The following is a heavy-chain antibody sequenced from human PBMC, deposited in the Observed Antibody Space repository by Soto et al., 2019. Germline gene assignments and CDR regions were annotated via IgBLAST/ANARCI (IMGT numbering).Heavy chain of an antibody. Sequence: SETLSLTCTVSGGSISSYYWSWIRQPPGKGLEWIGYIYYSGSTNYNPSLKSRVTISVDTSKNQFSLKLSSVTAADTAVYYCARIERITGTTGWFDPWGQGTLVTVSS. CDR1: GGSISSYY. V-gene: IGHV4-59*01. J-gene: IGHJ5*02. CDR2: IYYSGST. CDR3: ARIERITGTTGWFDP. D-gene: IGHD1-7*01.